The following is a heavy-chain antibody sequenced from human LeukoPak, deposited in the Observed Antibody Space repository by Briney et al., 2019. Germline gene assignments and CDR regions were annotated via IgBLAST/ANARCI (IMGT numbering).Heavy chain of an antibody. Sequence: PGGSLRLSCAASGFTFSDTWMHWVRQAPGEGLVWVSRIRSDGSDTRYAESVKGRFTISRDNAKNSLYLQMNSLRAEDTAVYYCARDIAVYSYGSLSGCIDYWGQGTLVTVSS. CDR3: ARDIAVYSYGSLSGCIDY. D-gene: IGHD5-18*01. V-gene: IGHV3-74*01. CDR2: IRSDGSDT. J-gene: IGHJ4*02. CDR1: GFTFSDTW.